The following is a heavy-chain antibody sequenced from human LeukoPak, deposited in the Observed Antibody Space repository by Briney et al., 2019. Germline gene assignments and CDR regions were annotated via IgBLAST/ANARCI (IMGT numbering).Heavy chain of an antibody. V-gene: IGHV3-74*01. CDR1: GFTFSSYW. CDR2: INSAGSRT. Sequence: QPGGSLRLSCAASGFTFSSYWMHWVRQAPGKGLVWVSRINSAGSRTSYAASVKGRFTISRDNAKNTLYLQMNSLRAEDTAIYYCVGGYGGDYWGQGTLVTVSS. D-gene: IGHD5-12*01. CDR3: VGGYGGDY. J-gene: IGHJ4*02.